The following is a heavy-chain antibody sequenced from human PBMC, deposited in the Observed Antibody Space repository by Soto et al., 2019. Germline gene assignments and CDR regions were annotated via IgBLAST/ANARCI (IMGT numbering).Heavy chain of an antibody. CDR2: IYYSGST. Sequence: XATLSLTCTVSGGSSSSSSYYWGCIRQPPGKGLEWIGSIYYSGSTYYNPSLKSRVTISVDTSKNQFSLKLSSVTAADTAVYYCARHWGIAARPHYYYYGMDVWGHGTTVTVSS. CDR1: GGSSSSSSYY. CDR3: ARHWGIAARPHYYYYGMDV. J-gene: IGHJ6*02. D-gene: IGHD6-6*01. V-gene: IGHV4-39*01.